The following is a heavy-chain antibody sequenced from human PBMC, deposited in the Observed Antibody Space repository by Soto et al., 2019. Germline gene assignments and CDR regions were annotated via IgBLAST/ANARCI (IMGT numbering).Heavy chain of an antibody. V-gene: IGHV3-30-3*01. Sequence: QVQLVESGGGVVQPGRSLRLSCAASGFTFSSYAMHWVRQAPGKGLEWVAVISYDGSNKYYADSVKGRFTIYRDNSKNTLYLQMNSLRAEDTAVYYCARMASFYCSGGSCYPTYGMDVWGQGTTVTVSS. D-gene: IGHD2-15*01. J-gene: IGHJ6*02. CDR3: ARMASFYCSGGSCYPTYGMDV. CDR1: GFTFSSYA. CDR2: ISYDGSNK.